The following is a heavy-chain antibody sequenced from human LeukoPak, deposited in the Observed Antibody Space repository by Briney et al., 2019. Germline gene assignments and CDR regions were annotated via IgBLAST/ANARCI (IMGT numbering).Heavy chain of an antibody. Sequence: GGSLRLSCAASGFTFSSYGMHWVRQAPGKGLEWVAVISYDGSNKYYADSVRGRFTISRDNSKNTLYLQMSSLRAEDTAVYYCARPAEPFIAAAGKIRPKYFFHWGQGTLVTVSS. D-gene: IGHD6-13*01. CDR3: ARPAEPFIAAAGKIRPKYFFH. CDR2: ISYDGSNK. CDR1: GFTFSSYG. J-gene: IGHJ1*01. V-gene: IGHV3-30*03.